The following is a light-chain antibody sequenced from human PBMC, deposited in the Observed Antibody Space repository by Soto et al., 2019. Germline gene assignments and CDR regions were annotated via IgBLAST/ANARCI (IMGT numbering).Light chain of an antibody. CDR2: DAS. J-gene: IGKJ5*01. V-gene: IGKV1-33*01. CDR3: QQYDILPIT. Sequence: DIRMTQSPSSLLSSVGDIFTITCEATQDINIYLNWYQQKPGKAPNLLIYDASNLEIGVPSRFSGSGSGTHFTFTISSLQTEDIGTYYCQQYDILPITFGRGTRLEIK. CDR1: QDINIY.